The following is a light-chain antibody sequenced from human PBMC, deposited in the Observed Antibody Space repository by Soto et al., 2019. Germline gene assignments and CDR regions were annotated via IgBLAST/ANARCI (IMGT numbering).Light chain of an antibody. J-gene: IGKJ4*01. V-gene: IGKV3-15*01. CDR3: QQYNDWPPQLT. CDR2: GAS. Sequence: EIVMTQSPATLSVSVGERATLSCRASHSVSSKLAWYQQKPGQAPRLLIYGASTRATDIPDRFSGSGSGTEFHLTISSLQSVDFAVYSCQQYNDWPPQLTFGGGTKVEIK. CDR1: HSVSSK.